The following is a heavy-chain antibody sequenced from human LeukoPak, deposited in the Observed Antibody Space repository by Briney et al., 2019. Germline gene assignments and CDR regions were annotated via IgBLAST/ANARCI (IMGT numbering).Heavy chain of an antibody. CDR2: IWYDGSKK. V-gene: IGHV3-33*01. CDR1: GFTFSSYG. J-gene: IGHJ6*02. CDR3: ARDGRGMDV. Sequence: GSLRLSCAASGFTFSSYGMHWVRQAPGKGLEWVVVIWYDGSKKYYADSVKGRLTISRDNSKNTLYLQMNSLRAEDTAVYYCARDGRGMDVWGQGTTVTVSS. D-gene: IGHD1-1*01.